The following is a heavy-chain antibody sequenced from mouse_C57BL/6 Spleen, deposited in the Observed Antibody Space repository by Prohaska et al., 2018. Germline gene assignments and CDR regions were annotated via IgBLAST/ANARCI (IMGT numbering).Heavy chain of an antibody. CDR1: GFTFSGFW. CDR2: SNSDGSAI. Sequence: EVQLLETGGGLVQPGGSRGLSCEGSGFTFSGFWMSWVRQTPGKTLEWFGDSNSDGSAINYAPSIKDRFTIFRDNDKSTLYLQMSNVRSEDTATYFCMRYGNYWYFDVWGTGTTVTVSS. D-gene: IGHD2-1*01. V-gene: IGHV11-2*01. CDR3: MRYGNYWYFDV. J-gene: IGHJ1*03.